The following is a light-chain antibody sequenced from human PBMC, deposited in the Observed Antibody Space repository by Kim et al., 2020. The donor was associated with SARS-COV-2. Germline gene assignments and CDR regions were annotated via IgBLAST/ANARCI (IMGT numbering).Light chain of an antibody. J-gene: IGKJ1*01. CDR1: QSVSSN. Sequence: VSPGERVTLSCRARQSVSSNLAWYRQRPGQPPRLLFYGASTRATGIPARFSGSGSVTDFTLTITGLQSEDFAIYYCQQYDSLPRTFGQGTKVDIK. CDR3: QQYDSLPRT. V-gene: IGKV3-15*01. CDR2: GAS.